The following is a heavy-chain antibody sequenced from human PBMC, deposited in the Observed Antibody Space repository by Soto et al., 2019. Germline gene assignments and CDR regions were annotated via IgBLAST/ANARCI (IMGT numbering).Heavy chain of an antibody. D-gene: IGHD3-9*01. V-gene: IGHV3-33*01. Sequence: QVHLVESGGGVVQPGKSLRLSCEASGFNLNSHAIHWVRQAPGKGLEWVAVIWYDGNNRYYAESAKGRFTISRDDSKNTVYLQLNSLRVEDTAVFYCARSPDYDVFPDFWGQGTLVTVSS. CDR1: GFNLNSHA. J-gene: IGHJ4*01. CDR2: IWYDGNNR. CDR3: ARSPDYDVFPDF.